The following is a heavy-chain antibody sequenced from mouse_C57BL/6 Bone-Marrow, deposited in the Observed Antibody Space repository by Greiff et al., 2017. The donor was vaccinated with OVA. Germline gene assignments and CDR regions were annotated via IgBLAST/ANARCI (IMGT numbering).Heavy chain of an antibody. Sequence: QVTLKESGPGILQSSQTLSLTCSFSGFSLSTSGMGVSWIRQPSGKGLEWLAHIYWDDDKRYNPSLKSRLTISKDTSRNQVFLKITSVDTADTATYYCARREDYHSNPEGYFDVWGTGTTVTVSS. D-gene: IGHD2-5*01. J-gene: IGHJ1*03. CDR1: GFSLSTSGMG. CDR3: ARREDYHSNPEGYFDV. CDR2: IYWDDDK. V-gene: IGHV8-12*01.